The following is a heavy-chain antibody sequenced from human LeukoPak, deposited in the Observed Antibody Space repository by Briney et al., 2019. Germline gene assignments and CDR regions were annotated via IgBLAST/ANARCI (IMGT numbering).Heavy chain of an antibody. CDR3: AKDIHHWGSYD. CDR1: GFSFSGTY. V-gene: IGHV3-23*01. D-gene: IGHD7-27*01. J-gene: IGHJ4*02. CDR2: INKNGDET. Sequence: GGSLRLSCAASGFSFSGTYMSWVRQAPGEGPEWVSGINKNGDETFYIDSVKGRYTISRDNYKNTLFLQNSSLRAEDTGDYYCAKDIHHWGSYDWGQVILVTVSS.